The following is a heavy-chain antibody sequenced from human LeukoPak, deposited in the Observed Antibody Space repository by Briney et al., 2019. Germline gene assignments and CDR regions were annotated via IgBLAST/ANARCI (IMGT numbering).Heavy chain of an antibody. CDR2: ISAGGGST. D-gene: IGHD6-19*01. V-gene: IGHV3-23*01. CDR3: AKGGGSGRHFDY. J-gene: IGHJ4*02. Sequence: GGSLSLSCAASGFPFNNYAMSWVRQAPGKGLEWVSAISAGGGSTYYEDSVKGRFTISRDNSKNTLYLQMNSLRAEDTAVYYCAKGGGSGRHFDYWGQGTLVTVSS. CDR1: GFPFNNYA.